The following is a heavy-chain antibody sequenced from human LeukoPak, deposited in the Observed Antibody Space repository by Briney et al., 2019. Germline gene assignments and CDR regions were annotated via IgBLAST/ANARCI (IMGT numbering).Heavy chain of an antibody. Sequence: ASVKASCKASGYTFTSYDINWVRQATGQGLEWMGWMNPNNGNTDCAQKFQGRVTLTRNTSISTAYMELSSLRSEDTAVYYCTRGGPVAGTHKYFQHWGQGTLGTVSS. V-gene: IGHV1-8*01. J-gene: IGHJ1*01. CDR2: MNPNNGNT. CDR1: GYTFTSYD. CDR3: TRGGPVAGTHKYFQH. D-gene: IGHD6-19*01.